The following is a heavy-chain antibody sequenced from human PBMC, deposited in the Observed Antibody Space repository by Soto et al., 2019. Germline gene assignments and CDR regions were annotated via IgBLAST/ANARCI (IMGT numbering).Heavy chain of an antibody. CDR2: IYHSGNT. J-gene: IGHJ5*02. D-gene: IGHD5-12*01. V-gene: IGHV4-38-2*02. CDR1: GYSVSSGYY. Sequence: SDTLSLTCTVSGYSVSSGYYWVWIRQPPGKGLEWIGNIYHSGNTYYNPSLKSRVTMSVDTSKNQFSLKVTSVTAADTAVYYCARGAREMATIIKGFDPWGQGTLVTVSS. CDR3: ARGAREMATIIKGFDP.